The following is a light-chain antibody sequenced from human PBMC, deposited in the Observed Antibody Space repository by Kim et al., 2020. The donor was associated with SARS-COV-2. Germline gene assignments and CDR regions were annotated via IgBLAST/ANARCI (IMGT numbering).Light chain of an antibody. CDR3: ALFMGGGTWV. Sequence: QTVVTQEPSFSVSPGGTVTLTCGLSSGSVSSNHYPSWYQQTPGQAPRTLIYSTNIRSSGVPDRFFGSMLGYKAALTITGAQADDESDYYCALFMGGGTWVFGGGTQLTVL. J-gene: IGLJ3*02. V-gene: IGLV8-61*01. CDR2: STN. CDR1: SGSVSSNHY.